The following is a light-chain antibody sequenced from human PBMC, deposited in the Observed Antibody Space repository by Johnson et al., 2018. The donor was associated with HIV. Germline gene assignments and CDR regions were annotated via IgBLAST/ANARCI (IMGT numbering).Light chain of an antibody. CDR1: NSNIVNIY. J-gene: IGLJ1*01. Sequence: QSVLTQPPSVSAAPGQKVTISCSASNSNIVNIYISWYQQLPGAAPILFIYDNHKRPSGIPDRFSGSKSATSATLAITGLQTGDEAVYYCGTWDSSLSVYVFGTGTTVTVL. CDR2: DNH. CDR3: GTWDSSLSVYV. V-gene: IGLV1-51*01.